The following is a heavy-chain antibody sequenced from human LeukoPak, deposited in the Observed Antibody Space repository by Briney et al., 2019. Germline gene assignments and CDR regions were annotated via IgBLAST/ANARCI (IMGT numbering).Heavy chain of an antibody. CDR1: GYIFTDYY. D-gene: IGHD5-18*01. Sequence: ASVKVSCKASGYIFTDYYMHWVRQAPGQELGWMGRINPNSGGTNYAQKFQGRVTMTRDTSISTAYTELSSLRSEDTAVYYCATERDTAMVDYWGQGTLVTVSS. CDR3: ATERDTAMVDY. J-gene: IGHJ4*02. CDR2: INPNSGGT. V-gene: IGHV1/OR15-1*02.